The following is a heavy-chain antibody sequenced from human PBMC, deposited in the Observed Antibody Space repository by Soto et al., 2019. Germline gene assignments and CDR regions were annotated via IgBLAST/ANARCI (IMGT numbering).Heavy chain of an antibody. V-gene: IGHV4-59*06. J-gene: IGHJ5*02. CDR2: IFYSGYN. CDR3: ARLNPIVVVPTPMGWFDP. CDR1: CGSIGSQY. D-gene: IGHD2-2*01. Sequence: KTSETLSLTCTVSCGSIGSQYWTWVRQSPGKGLEWIGYIFYSGYNYYNPSLKSRLSMSVDTSKNQFSLRLTSVTAADTAVYFCARLNPIVVVPTPMGWFDPWGQGTLVTVSS.